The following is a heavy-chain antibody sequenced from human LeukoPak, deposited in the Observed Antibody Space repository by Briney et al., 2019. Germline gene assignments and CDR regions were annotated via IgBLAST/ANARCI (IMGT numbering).Heavy chain of an antibody. Sequence: GGSLRLSCAVSGFTFSDFYMNWIRQAPGKGLEWISYISSSGNTTYYADSVKGRFTISRDNAKNSLCLQMNSLRAEDTAVYYCARDLRNAVTTTQRFDYWGQGTLVTVSS. CDR2: ISSSGNTT. CDR3: ARDLRNAVTTTQRFDY. V-gene: IGHV3-11*01. J-gene: IGHJ4*02. D-gene: IGHD4-17*01. CDR1: GFTFSDFY.